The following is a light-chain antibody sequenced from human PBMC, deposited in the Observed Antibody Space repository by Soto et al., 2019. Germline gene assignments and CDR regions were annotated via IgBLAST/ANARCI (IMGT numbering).Light chain of an antibody. CDR3: QSFDSSLNGYV. J-gene: IGLJ1*01. V-gene: IGLV1-40*01. CDR1: SSNIGAGYD. CDR2: ANT. Sequence: QSVLTQPPSVSGAPGQKVTITCTGTSSNIGAGYDAHWCRFLPGTAPKLLIYANTNRPSGVPDRFSGSKSGNSASLAITGLQTDDEADYFCQSFDSSLNGYVFGTMTHVTVL.